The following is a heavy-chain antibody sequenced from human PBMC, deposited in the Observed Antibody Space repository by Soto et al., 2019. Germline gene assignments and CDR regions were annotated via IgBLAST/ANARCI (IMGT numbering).Heavy chain of an antibody. CDR2: INPSGGST. CDR1: GYTFTSYY. D-gene: IGHD3-9*01. CDR3: ARIPPNGDILTGYTYYYYCMDV. Sequence: ASVKVSCKASGYTFTSYYMHWVRQAPGQGLEWMGIINPSGGSTSYAQKFQGRVTMTRDTSTSTVYMELSSLRSEDTAVYYCARIPPNGDILTGYTYYYYCMDVWGPGTTVTVSS. J-gene: IGHJ6*02. V-gene: IGHV1-46*01.